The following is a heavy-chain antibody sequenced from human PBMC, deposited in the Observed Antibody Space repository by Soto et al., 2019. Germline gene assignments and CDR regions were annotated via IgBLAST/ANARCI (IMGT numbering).Heavy chain of an antibody. V-gene: IGHV3-66*01. CDR2: IYSGGLT. CDR1: GLPVSSNY. Sequence: GGSLRLSCAASGLPVSSNYMSWVRQTPGKGLEWVSVIYSGGLTYYTDSVKGRFTISRDTSKNTLYLQMNSLRAEDTAIYYCTRGIDYYDISGSGYWGQGTLVTVS. J-gene: IGHJ4*02. CDR3: TRGIDYYDISGSGY. D-gene: IGHD3-22*01.